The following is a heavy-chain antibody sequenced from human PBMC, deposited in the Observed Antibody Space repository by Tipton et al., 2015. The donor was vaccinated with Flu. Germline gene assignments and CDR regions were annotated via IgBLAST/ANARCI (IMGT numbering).Heavy chain of an antibody. CDR2: IYDTGSA. J-gene: IGHJ4*02. Sequence: TLSLTCTVSGGSIRGYVWTWIRQPPGKRLEWMGYIYDTGSANYNPSLKGRATMSVDTSKNLLSRKVTSVTAADTAIYYCARDKTGRDGSFQYKFDSWGQGALVIVSS. CDR1: GGSIRGYV. V-gene: IGHV4-59*01. D-gene: IGHD7-27*01. CDR3: ARDKTGRDGSFQYKFDS.